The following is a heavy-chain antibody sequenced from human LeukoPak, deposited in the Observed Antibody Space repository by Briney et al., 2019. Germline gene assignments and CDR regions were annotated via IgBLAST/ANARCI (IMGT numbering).Heavy chain of an antibody. CDR1: DGSISSSSYY. V-gene: IGHV4-39*01. CDR3: ARRGDSSGNDAFDI. D-gene: IGHD3-22*01. Sequence: SETLSLTCTVSDGSISSSSYYWGWIRQPPGKGLEWIGSIYYSGSTYYNPSLKSRVTISVDTSKNQFSLKLSSVTAADTAVYYCARRGDSSGNDAFDIWGQGTMVTVSS. J-gene: IGHJ3*02. CDR2: IYYSGST.